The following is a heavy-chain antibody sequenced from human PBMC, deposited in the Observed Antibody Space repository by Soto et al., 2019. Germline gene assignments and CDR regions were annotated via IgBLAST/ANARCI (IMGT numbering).Heavy chain of an antibody. Sequence: VQLVEAGGGVVQPGRSLRLSCAASGFTFSDYAMHWVRQAPGKGLEWVAVVSHDGRYTHYTDSVKGRFTISRDSSKKTVSLEMTSPRGEDMAVSYCAKGGRQWLVTSDFNYWGQGALVTVSS. D-gene: IGHD6-19*01. V-gene: IGHV3-30*18. CDR2: VSHDGRYT. CDR3: AKGGRQWLVTSDFNY. J-gene: IGHJ4*02. CDR1: GFTFSDYA.